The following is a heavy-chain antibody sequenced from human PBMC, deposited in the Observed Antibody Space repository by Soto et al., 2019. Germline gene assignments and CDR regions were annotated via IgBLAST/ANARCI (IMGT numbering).Heavy chain of an antibody. CDR1: GYTFTSYG. V-gene: IGHV1-18*01. D-gene: IGHD6-13*01. CDR2: ISAYNGNT. Sequence: ASVKVSCKASGYTFTSYGISWVRQAPGQGLEWMGWISAYNGNTNYAQKLQGRVTMTTDTSTSTAYVELRSLRSDDTAVYYCARDRTPIAAAGKFDYWGQGTLVTVSS. CDR3: ARDRTPIAAAGKFDY. J-gene: IGHJ4*02.